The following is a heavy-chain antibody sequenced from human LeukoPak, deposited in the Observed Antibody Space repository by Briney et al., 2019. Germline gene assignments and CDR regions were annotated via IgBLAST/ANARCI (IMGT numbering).Heavy chain of an antibody. CDR2: LSYDGSNK. J-gene: IGHJ3*02. D-gene: IGHD6-13*01. Sequence: PGGSLRLSCAASGFTFSSYAMHWVRQAPGKGLEWVAVLSYDGSNKYYADSVKGRFTISRDNSKNTLYLQMNSLRAEDTAVYYCARPPLAAPDDAFDIWGQGTMVTVSS. V-gene: IGHV3-30-3*01. CDR1: GFTFSSYA. CDR3: ARPPLAAPDDAFDI.